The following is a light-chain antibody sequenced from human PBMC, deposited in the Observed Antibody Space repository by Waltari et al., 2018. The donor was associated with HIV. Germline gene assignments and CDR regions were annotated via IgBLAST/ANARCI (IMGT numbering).Light chain of an antibody. CDR1: QSIGNW. Sequence: DIQMTQSPSTLSASVGDRVTITCRASQSIGNWLAWYQQHPGKAPKVMIYKASSLASGVPSRFGGSGSGTEFTLSISSLQPEDFATYYCQQYNTNPYTFGQGTKLEIK. J-gene: IGKJ2*01. CDR2: KAS. CDR3: QQYNTNPYT. V-gene: IGKV1-5*03.